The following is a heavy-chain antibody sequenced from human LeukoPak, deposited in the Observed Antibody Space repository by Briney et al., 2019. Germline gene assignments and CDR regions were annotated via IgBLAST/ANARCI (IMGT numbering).Heavy chain of an antibody. CDR3: AKDLLTTVTFADY. Sequence: GGSLRLSCAASGFTFSSYAMSWVRQAQGQGLEWVSAISGCGGSTYYADSVKGRFTISRDNSKNTLYLQMNSLRAEDTAVYYCAKDLLTTVTFADYWGQGTLVTVSS. D-gene: IGHD4-17*01. J-gene: IGHJ4*02. CDR1: GFTFSSYA. CDR2: ISGCGGST. V-gene: IGHV3-23*01.